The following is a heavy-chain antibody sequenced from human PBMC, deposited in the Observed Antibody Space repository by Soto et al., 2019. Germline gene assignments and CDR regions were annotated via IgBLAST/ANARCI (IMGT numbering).Heavy chain of an antibody. CDR2: ISSRSSYI. Sequence: EVQLVESGGGLVKPGGSLRLSCAASGFTFSSYSMNWVRQAPGKGLEWVSSISSRSSYIYYADSVKGRFTISRDNAKNSLYLQMNSLRAEDTAVYYCARDQEVLGYYDSSGYLDYWGQGTLVTVSS. J-gene: IGHJ4*02. D-gene: IGHD3-22*01. CDR3: ARDQEVLGYYDSSGYLDY. V-gene: IGHV3-21*01. CDR1: GFTFSSYS.